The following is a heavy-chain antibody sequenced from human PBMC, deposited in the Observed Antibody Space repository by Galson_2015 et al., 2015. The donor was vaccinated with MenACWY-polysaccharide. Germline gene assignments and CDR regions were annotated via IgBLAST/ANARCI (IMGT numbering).Heavy chain of an antibody. CDR1: GYPFTSYG. CDR2: ISTYSGNT. J-gene: IGHJ6*02. V-gene: IGHV1-18*01. CDR3: ARAGTRIAAAGTGGYYALDV. D-gene: IGHD6-13*01. Sequence: SVKVSCKASGYPFTSYGVTWVRRVPGQGLEWMGWISTYSGNTNYTQSLQGRVTLTTETSTRTAYMELRNLRSDDTATYYCARAGTRIAAAGTGGYYALDVWGQGTT.